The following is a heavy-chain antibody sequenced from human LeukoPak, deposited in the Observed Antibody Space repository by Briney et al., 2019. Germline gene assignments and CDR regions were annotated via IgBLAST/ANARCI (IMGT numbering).Heavy chain of an antibody. Sequence: PGGSLRLSCAASGFTFDDYVMNWVRQAPGKGLEWVSGISWNSGTIGYADSVKGRFTISRDNAKSSLYLQMNSLRAEDTALYYCVKGAAYHLGDAFDIWGQGTMVTVSS. J-gene: IGHJ3*02. CDR2: ISWNSGTI. CDR3: VKGAAYHLGDAFDI. CDR1: GFTFDDYV. V-gene: IGHV3-9*01. D-gene: IGHD2-15*01.